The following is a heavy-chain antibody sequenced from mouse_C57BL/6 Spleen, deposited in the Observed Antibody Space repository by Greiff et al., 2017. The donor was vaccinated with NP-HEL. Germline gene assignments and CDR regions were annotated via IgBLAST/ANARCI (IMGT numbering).Heavy chain of an antibody. V-gene: IGHV1-81*01. CDR3: ARWTTVSGFDY. CDR1: GYTFTSYG. Sequence: QVQLKESGAELARPGASVKLSCKASGYTFTSYGISWVKQRTGQGLEWIGEIYPRSGNTYYNEKFKGKATLTADKSSSTAYMELRSLTSEDSAVYFCARWTTVSGFDYWGQGTTLTVSS. D-gene: IGHD1-1*01. CDR2: IYPRSGNT. J-gene: IGHJ2*01.